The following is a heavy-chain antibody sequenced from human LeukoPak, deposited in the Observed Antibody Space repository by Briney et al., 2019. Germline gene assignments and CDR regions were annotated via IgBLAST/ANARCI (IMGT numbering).Heavy chain of an antibody. D-gene: IGHD6-13*01. V-gene: IGHV4-59*01. CDR1: GGSTSSYY. CDR2: IYYSGST. Sequence: SETLSLTCTVSGGSTSSYYWSWIRQPPGKGLKWIGYIYYSGSTNYNPSLKSRVTISVDTSKNQFSLKLSSVTAADTAVYYCARVPYSSSWHYYDYWGQGTLVTVSS. CDR3: ARVPYSSSWHYYDY. J-gene: IGHJ4*02.